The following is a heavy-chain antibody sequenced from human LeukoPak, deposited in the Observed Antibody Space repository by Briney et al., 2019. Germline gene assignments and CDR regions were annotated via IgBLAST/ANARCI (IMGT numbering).Heavy chain of an antibody. J-gene: IGHJ6*02. D-gene: IGHD3-22*01. CDR3: ARDAHDSSGYYSLGRYYYYGMDV. CDR2: IWYDGSNK. CDR1: GFTFSSYG. V-gene: IGHV3-33*01. Sequence: GGSLRPSCAASGFTFSSYGMHWVRQAPGKGLEWVAVIWYDGSNKYYADSVKGRFTISSDDSKNTLYLQMNSLRAEDTAVYYCARDAHDSSGYYSLGRYYYYGMDVWGQGTTVTVSS.